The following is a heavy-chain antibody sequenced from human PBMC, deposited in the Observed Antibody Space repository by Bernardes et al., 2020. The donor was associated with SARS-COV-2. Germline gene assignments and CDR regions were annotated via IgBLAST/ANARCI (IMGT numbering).Heavy chain of an antibody. J-gene: IGHJ6*03. Sequence: SETLSLTCTVSGGSISSYYWSWIRQPAGKGLEWIGRIYTSGSTNYNPSLKSRVTMSVDTSKNQFSLKLSSVTAADTAVYYCARDFSGEDFWSGYFNPYYYYYMDVWGKGTTVTVSS. V-gene: IGHV4-4*07. CDR1: GGSISSYY. D-gene: IGHD3-3*01. CDR3: ARDFSGEDFWSGYFNPYYYYYMDV. CDR2: IYTSGST.